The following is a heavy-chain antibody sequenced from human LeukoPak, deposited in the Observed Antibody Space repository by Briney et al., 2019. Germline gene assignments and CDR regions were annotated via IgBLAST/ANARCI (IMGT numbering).Heavy chain of an antibody. CDR2: INTNTRTP. CDR1: GYTFTSYG. CDR3: ARGGFDSRWACDI. V-gene: IGHV7-4-1*02. J-gene: IGHJ3*02. D-gene: IGHD3-9*01. Sequence: ASVKVSCKASGYTFTSYGITWVRQAPGQGLEWMGWINTNTRTPTYAQGFIGRVVFSLDTSVSTAYLQISSLKAEDTAVYYCARGGFDSRWACDIWGQGTMVTVPS.